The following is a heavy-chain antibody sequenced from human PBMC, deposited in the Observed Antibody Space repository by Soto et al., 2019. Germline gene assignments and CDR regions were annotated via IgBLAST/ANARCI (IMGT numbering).Heavy chain of an antibody. V-gene: IGHV2-5*02. CDR2: IFWDDNR. Sequence: QITLKESGPTLVKPTQTLTLTCTFSGFSLSTNGVAVGWIRQPPGKALEWLALIFWDDNRRYSPSLNNRLTITNDASGNQVVLTVTNMDPVXXATYYCAHXXXSXXYYXWFDAWGQGVLVTVSS. CDR1: GFSLSTNGVA. D-gene: IGHD3-10*01. J-gene: IGHJ5*02. CDR3: AHXXXSXXYYXWFDA.